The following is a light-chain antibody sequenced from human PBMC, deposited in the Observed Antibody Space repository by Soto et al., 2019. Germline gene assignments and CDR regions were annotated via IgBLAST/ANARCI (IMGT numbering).Light chain of an antibody. J-gene: IGKJ1*01. CDR3: QQCNNWPWT. CDR1: QSVSSSY. Sequence: DIVLTQSPGTLSLSPGERATLSCRASQSVSSSYLAWYQQKPGQAPRLLIYGASTRATGIPARFSGSGSGTEFTLTISSLQSEDFAVYYCQQCNNWPWTFGQGTKVDIK. CDR2: GAS. V-gene: IGKV3-15*01.